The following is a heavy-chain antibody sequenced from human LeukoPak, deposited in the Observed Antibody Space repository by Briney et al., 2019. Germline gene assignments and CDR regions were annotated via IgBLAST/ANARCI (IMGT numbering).Heavy chain of an antibody. J-gene: IGHJ4*02. CDR2: ILYSGRT. Sequence: SETLSLTCTVSGDSISSSRFYWAWIRQPPGKGLEWIGSILYSGRTFYNPSLKSRVTISVDTSKSQFSLRLGSVTASDTAVYYCARRDVGATIDYWGQGTLVTVSS. CDR1: GDSISSSRFY. CDR3: ARRDVGATIDY. D-gene: IGHD1-26*01. V-gene: IGHV4-39*01.